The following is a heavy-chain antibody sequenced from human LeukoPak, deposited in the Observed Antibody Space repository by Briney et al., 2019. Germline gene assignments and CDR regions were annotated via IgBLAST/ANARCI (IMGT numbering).Heavy chain of an antibody. CDR3: ARDLYHYDSSGYYPDAFDI. V-gene: IGHV4-30-4*01. Sequence: SETLSLTCTVSGGSISSGDYYWSWIRQPPGTGLEWIGYIYYSGSTYYNPSLKSRVTISVDTSKNQFSLKLSSVTAADTAVYYCARDLYHYDSSGYYPDAFDIWGQGTMVTVSS. CDR2: IYYSGST. J-gene: IGHJ3*02. D-gene: IGHD3-22*01. CDR1: GGSISSGDYY.